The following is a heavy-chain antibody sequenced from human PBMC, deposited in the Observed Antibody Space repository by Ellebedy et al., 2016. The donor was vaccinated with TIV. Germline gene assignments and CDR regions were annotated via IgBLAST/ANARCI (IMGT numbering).Heavy chain of an antibody. Sequence: MPGGSLTLSCTVSGGSISGSRYYWGWIRQHPGNGLEWIGYIYYTGSTYYNSSLKSRVTISLDTSKNQFSLKLSSVTAADTAVYYCSRGVTDQNWGQGILVTVSS. CDR2: IYYTGST. D-gene: IGHD2-21*02. V-gene: IGHV4-39*07. CDR1: GGSISGSRYY. J-gene: IGHJ4*02. CDR3: SRGVTDQN.